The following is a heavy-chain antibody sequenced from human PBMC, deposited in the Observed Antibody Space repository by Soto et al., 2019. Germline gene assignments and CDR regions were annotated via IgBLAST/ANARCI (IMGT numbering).Heavy chain of an antibody. D-gene: IGHD3-10*01. CDR3: ARGNVRGGCLDY. Sequence: QVQLVQSGAEERKPGASVKVSCKAFGYTFSTYAIHWVRRAPGQSLEWMGWFSGGNGNIKYSQKFEGRVAITSDTAASTAYMELNMLRSEDTAVYYCARGNVRGGCLDYWGQGTLVSVSS. V-gene: IGHV1-3*05. J-gene: IGHJ4*02. CDR1: GYTFSTYA. CDR2: FSGGNGNI.